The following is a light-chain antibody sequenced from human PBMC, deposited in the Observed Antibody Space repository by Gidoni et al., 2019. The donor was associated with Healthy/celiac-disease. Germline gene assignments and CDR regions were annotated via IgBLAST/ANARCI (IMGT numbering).Light chain of an antibody. V-gene: IGKV3-11*01. Sequence: EIVLTQSQATLSLSPGERATLSCRASQSVSSYLAWYQQKPGQAPRLLIYDASNRATGIPARFSGSGSGTDFTFTISSLEPEDFAVYYCQQRSNWPPITFGQGTRLEIK. CDR1: QSVSSY. J-gene: IGKJ5*01. CDR2: DAS. CDR3: QQRSNWPPIT.